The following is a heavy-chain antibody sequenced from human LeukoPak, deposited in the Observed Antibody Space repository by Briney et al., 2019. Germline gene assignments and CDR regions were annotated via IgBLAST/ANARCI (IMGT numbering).Heavy chain of an antibody. D-gene: IGHD2/OR15-2a*01. CDR3: LRGNSRDF. CDR1: GFAFSTYT. V-gene: IGHV3-21*06. CDR2: INSGGTTT. Sequence: GGSLRLCCAACGFAFSTYTMNWARQAPGKGLEWVASINSGGTTTHYAFSVKGRFTISRDNAQNVLYLQMNGLRGDDAALEYCLRGNSRDFWGQGPLVTVSS. J-gene: IGHJ4*02.